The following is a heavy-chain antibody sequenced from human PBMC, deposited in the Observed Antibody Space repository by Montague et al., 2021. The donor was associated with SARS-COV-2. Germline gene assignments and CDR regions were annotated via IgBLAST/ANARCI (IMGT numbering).Heavy chain of an antibody. CDR2: IYYSGST. CDR3: ARHGYTKDWYGMNV. D-gene: IGHD6-19*01. Sequence: SETLSLTCTVSGGSISSSTYYWGWIRQPPGKGLEWIGSIYYSGSTYYNPSLKTRVTISVDTSKNQFSLKLSSVTAADTAVFYCARHGYTKDWYGMNVWGQGTTVTVSS. V-gene: IGHV4-39*01. CDR1: GGSISSSTYY. J-gene: IGHJ6*02.